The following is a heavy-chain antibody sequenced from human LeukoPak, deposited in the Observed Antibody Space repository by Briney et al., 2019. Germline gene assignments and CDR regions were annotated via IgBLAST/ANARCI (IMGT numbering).Heavy chain of an antibody. V-gene: IGHV3-21*01. CDR3: ASQELYYFWSGYSPLGY. CDR1: GFTFSSYS. J-gene: IGHJ4*02. Sequence: GGSLRLSCAASGFTFSSYSMNWVRQAPGKGLEWVSSISSSSSYIYYADSVKGRFTISRDNAKNSLYLQMNSLRAEDTAVYYCASQELYYFWSGYSPLGYWGQGTLVTVSS. CDR2: ISSSSSYI. D-gene: IGHD3-3*01.